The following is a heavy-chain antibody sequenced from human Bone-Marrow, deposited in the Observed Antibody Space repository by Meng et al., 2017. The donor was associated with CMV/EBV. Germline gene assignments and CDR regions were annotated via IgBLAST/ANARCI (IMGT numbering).Heavy chain of an antibody. V-gene: IGHV3-21*01. CDR3: ANRYSGYEEVWYFDY. CDR2: ISTSSSYI. CDR1: GFTFSRYS. J-gene: IGHJ4*02. Sequence: GESLKISWAASGFTFSRYSMSWVRQAPGKGLEWVSSISTSSSYIHYADSVKGRLTISRDNAKNSLYLQMNSLRAEDTAVYYCANRYSGYEEVWYFDYWGQGTRVTVSS. D-gene: IGHD5-12*01.